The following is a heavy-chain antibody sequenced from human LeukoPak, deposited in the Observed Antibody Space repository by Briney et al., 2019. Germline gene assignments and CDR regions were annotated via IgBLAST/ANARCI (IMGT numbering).Heavy chain of an antibody. CDR2: MSGSGDKT. D-gene: IGHD3-16*01. V-gene: IGHV3-23*01. CDR1: GFSFSTYA. J-gene: IGHJ3*02. CDR3: AKAYDYSTSHAKSAFHR. Sequence: QPGGSLTLSCAASGFSFSTYAMSWVRPAPGKGLEWVSGMSGSGDKTYYVASVKGRFTIFRYNSKNTLYLQMKSLRAEDTAVYYCAKAYDYSTSHAKSAFHRWGQGTMVTVSS.